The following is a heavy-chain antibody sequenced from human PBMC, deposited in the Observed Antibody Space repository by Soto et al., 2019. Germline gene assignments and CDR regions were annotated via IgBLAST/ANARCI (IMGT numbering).Heavy chain of an antibody. CDR2: IAYDGHAD. CDR3: AMDVRLSLILMDYFAY. V-gene: IGHV3-30*03. Sequence: QVQLVESGGGVVQPGRSLRLSCTASGFSFSSYGMHWVRQAPGRGLEWVAAIAYDGHADYYADSVQGRFTISRDNFKNAVCLPMDSPRSEVSAVWCCAMDVRLSLILMDYFAYSGQGALVTAS. D-gene: IGHD2-2*03. J-gene: IGHJ4*02. CDR1: GFSFSSYG.